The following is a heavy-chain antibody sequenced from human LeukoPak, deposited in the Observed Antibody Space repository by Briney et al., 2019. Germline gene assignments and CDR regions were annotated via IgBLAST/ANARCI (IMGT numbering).Heavy chain of an antibody. J-gene: IGHJ4*02. CDR1: GFIFTNYF. V-gene: IGHV3-7*01. CDR2: IKHDGSEK. D-gene: IGHD3-3*01. CDR3: ATDRGWRTSGYYLYYFEY. Sequence: GGSLRLSCAASGFIFTNYFMSWVRQAPGKGLEWVASIKHDGSEKYYVDSVRGRFTISRDNAMNSLYLQMSSLRAEDTAVYYCATDRGWRTSGYYLYYFEYWGQGTLVTYSS.